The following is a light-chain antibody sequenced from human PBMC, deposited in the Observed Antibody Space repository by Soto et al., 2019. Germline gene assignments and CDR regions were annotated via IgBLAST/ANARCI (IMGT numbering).Light chain of an antibody. CDR3: QQLNSYPLT. CDR2: DAT. J-gene: IGKJ4*01. Sequence: DIQMTQSPSSLSASVGDRVAITFRASQSISTYLNWYQQKPGKAPKVLIYDATSLQSGVPSRFSGSGSGTDFTLTISSLQPEDFATYHCQQLNSYPLTFGGGTKVDIK. V-gene: IGKV1-39*01. CDR1: QSISTY.